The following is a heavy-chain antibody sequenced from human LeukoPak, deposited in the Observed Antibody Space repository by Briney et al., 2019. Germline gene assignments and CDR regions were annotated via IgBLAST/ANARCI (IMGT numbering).Heavy chain of an antibody. CDR2: IYSGGST. CDR3: ARGHYDSSGYYYYFDY. V-gene: IGHV3-66*01. J-gene: IGHJ4*02. CDR1: GFTVSSNY. D-gene: IGHD3-22*01. Sequence: GGSLRLSCAASGFTVSSNYMSWVRQAPGKGLEWVLVIYSGGSTYYADSVKGRFTISRDNSKNTLYLQMNSLRAEDTAVYYCARGHYDSSGYYYYFDYWGQGTLVTVSS.